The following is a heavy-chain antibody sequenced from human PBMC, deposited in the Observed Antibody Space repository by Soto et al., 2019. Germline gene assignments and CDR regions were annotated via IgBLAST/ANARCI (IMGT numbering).Heavy chain of an antibody. CDR3: ASGVGDNWNDVGGWFDH. Sequence: PSETLSLTCTVSGGSISSSNYYWGWIRQPPGKGLEWIGSIYYSGSTYYNPSLKSRVTISVDTSKNQFSLKLSSVTAADTAVYYCASGVGDNWNDVGGWFDHWRQGTLV. CDR2: IYYSGST. J-gene: IGHJ5*02. CDR1: GGSISSSNYY. V-gene: IGHV4-39*01. D-gene: IGHD1-1*01.